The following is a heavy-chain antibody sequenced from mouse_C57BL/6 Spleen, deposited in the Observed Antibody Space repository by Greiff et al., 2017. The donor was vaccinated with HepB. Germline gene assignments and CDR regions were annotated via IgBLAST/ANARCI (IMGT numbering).Heavy chain of an antibody. CDR2: IHPNSGST. J-gene: IGHJ3*01. CDR1: GYTFTSYW. V-gene: IGHV1-64*01. CDR3: ARSKEPYGSYGAWFAY. Sequence: QVQLQQPGAELVKPGASVKLSCKASGYTFTSYWMHWVKQRPGQGLEWIGMIHPNSGSTNYNEKFKSKATLTVDKSSSTAYMQLSSLTSEDSAVYYCARSKEPYGSYGAWFAYWGQGTLVTVSA. D-gene: IGHD2-1*01.